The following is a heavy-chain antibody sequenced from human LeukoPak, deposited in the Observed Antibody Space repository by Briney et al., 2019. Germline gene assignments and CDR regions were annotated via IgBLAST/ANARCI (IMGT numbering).Heavy chain of an antibody. CDR2: ISSSSTYK. D-gene: IGHD4-17*01. CDR1: GFTFSTYS. Sequence: KTGGSLRLSCAASGFTFSTYSMNWVRQAPGKGLKWVAFISSSSTYKYYADSVKGRFIISRDNAKNSLYLQVNTLRAEDTAVCYCARDLTAVTTAYFQHWGQGTLVTVSS. J-gene: IGHJ1*01. CDR3: ARDLTAVTTAYFQH. V-gene: IGHV3-21*01.